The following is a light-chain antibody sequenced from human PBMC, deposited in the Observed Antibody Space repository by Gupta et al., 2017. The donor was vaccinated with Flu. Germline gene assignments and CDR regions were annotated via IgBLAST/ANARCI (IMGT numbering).Light chain of an antibody. Sequence: DGLAKENVFLYQEQQGQGQTLVIVKDTERASGIPERFSVSSSGTTVTLTISGVKAEDEADYDCHTADNDRPFPYVEFGGGTKVTVL. CDR1: GLAKEN. CDR2: KDT. V-gene: IGLV3-25*03. J-gene: IGLJ2*01. CDR3: HTADNDRPFPYVE.